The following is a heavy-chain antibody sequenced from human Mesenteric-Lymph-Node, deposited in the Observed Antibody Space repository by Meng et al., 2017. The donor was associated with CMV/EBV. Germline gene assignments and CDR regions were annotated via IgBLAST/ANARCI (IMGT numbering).Heavy chain of an antibody. CDR2: INPNSGGT. Sequence: ASVKVSCKASGYTFTDYGISWVRQAPGQGLEWMGWINPNSGGTNYAQKFQGRVTMTRDTSISTAYMELSRLRSDDTAVYYCARRQEYDSSGYYYGYWGQGTLVTVSS. V-gene: IGHV1-2*02. J-gene: IGHJ4*02. D-gene: IGHD3-22*01. CDR1: GYTFTDYG. CDR3: ARRQEYDSSGYYYGY.